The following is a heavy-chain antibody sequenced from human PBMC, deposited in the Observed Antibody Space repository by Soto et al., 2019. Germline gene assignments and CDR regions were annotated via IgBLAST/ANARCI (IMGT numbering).Heavy chain of an antibody. J-gene: IGHJ3*02. CDR1: GGSISSGGYY. CDR2: IYYSGST. CDR3: ARATPAEMAPIGGHDAFDI. D-gene: IGHD3-16*01. Sequence: SETLSLTCTVSGGSISSGGYYWSWIRQHPGKGLEWIGYIYYSGSTYYNPSLKSRVTISVDTSKNQFSLKLSSVTAADTAVYYCARATPAEMAPIGGHDAFDIWGQGTMVTVSS. V-gene: IGHV4-31*03.